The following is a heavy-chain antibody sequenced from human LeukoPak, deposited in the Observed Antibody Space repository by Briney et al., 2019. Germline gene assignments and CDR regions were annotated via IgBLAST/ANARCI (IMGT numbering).Heavy chain of an antibody. Sequence: PGGCLRLSCAASGFTFSAYEMNWVRQAPGKGLEWVSYISYSGSTTSHADSVKGRFTISRDNAKNSLYLQMNSLRAEDTAVYYCARAGPPAFDPWGQGTLVTVSS. CDR3: ARAGPPAFDP. CDR1: GFTFSAYE. V-gene: IGHV3-48*03. J-gene: IGHJ5*02. CDR2: ISYSGSTT.